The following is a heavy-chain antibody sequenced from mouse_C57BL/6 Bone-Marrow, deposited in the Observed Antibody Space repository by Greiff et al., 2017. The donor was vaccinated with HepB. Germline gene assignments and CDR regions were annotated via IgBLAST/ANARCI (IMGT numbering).Heavy chain of an antibody. V-gene: IGHV14-4*01. J-gene: IGHJ2*01. CDR2: IDPENGDT. D-gene: IGHD2-4*01. CDR3: TIGDYDDEGDYFDY. CDR1: GFNIKDDY. Sequence: VQLKQSGAELVRPGASVKLSCTASGFNIKDDYMHWVKQRPEQGLEWIGWIDPENGDTEYASKFQGKATITADTSSNTAYLQLSSLTSEDTAVYYCTIGDYDDEGDYFDYWGQGTTLTVSS.